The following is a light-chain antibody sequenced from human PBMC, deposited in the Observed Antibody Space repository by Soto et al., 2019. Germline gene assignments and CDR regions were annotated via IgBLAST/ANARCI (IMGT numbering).Light chain of an antibody. CDR1: QDISNY. V-gene: IGKV1-33*01. J-gene: IGKJ1*01. CDR3: QHYNSYSEA. CDR2: DAS. Sequence: DIQMTQSPSSLSASVGDRVTITCQASQDISNYLNCYQQKPGKAPKLLIYDASNLETGVPSRFSGSGSGTEFTLTISSLQPDDFATYYCQHYNSYSEAFGQGTKVDI.